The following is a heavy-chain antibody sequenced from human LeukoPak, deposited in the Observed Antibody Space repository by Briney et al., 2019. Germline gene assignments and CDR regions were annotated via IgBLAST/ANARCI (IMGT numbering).Heavy chain of an antibody. J-gene: IGHJ6*02. CDR1: GGSISSSSYY. V-gene: IGHV4-39*01. D-gene: IGHD1-7*01. CDR3: ARLGGSITGTKLIYYGMDV. CDR2: IYYSGST. Sequence: SSETLSLTCTVPGGSISSSSYYWGWIRQPPGKGLEWIGSIYYSGSTYYNPSLKSRVTISVDTSKNQFSLKLSSVTAADTAVYYCARLGGSITGTKLIYYGMDVWGQGTTVTVSS.